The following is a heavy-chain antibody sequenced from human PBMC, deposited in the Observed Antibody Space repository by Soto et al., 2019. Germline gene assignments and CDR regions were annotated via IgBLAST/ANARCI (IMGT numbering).Heavy chain of an antibody. Sequence: QVQLVQSGAEVKKPGASVKVSCEASGFTFSNYYMHWIRQAPGQGLEWMGIINPSGDSTTFAQKFRDRGTLTSGTAAVYMELSSLGSEDTAVYYCTRGADLEKREGLIFDTWGQGTLVTVSS. CDR1: GFTFSNYY. J-gene: IGHJ5*02. V-gene: IGHV1-46*01. D-gene: IGHD1-1*01. CDR3: TRGADLEKREGLIFDT. CDR2: INPSGDST.